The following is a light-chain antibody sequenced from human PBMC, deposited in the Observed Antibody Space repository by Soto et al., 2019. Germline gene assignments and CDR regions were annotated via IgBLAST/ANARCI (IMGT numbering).Light chain of an antibody. Sequence: DIHMTQNPSSLSASVGDRVTITCRASQTISNYLNWYQQKPGKAPKVLIYAASSLQSGVPSRFSGSGSGTDFTLSISSLQPEDFATYYCQQSYSTPRTFGQGTNVDIK. CDR2: AAS. CDR3: QQSYSTPRT. V-gene: IGKV1-39*01. CDR1: QTISNY. J-gene: IGKJ1*01.